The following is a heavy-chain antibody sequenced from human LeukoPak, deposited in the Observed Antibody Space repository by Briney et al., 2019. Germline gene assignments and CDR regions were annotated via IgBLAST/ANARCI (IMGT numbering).Heavy chain of an antibody. V-gene: IGHV3-23*01. CDR1: GFTFSSYA. J-gene: IGHJ6*02. Sequence: PSGGSLRLSCAASGFTFSSYAMSWVRQAPGKGLEWVSAILGSGGGTYYADSVRGRFTISRDNSKNTLYLQINSLRAEDTAVYYCARDRLTYYYYYYGMDVWGQGTTVTVSS. CDR2: ILGSGGGT. CDR3: ARDRLTYYYYYYGMDV.